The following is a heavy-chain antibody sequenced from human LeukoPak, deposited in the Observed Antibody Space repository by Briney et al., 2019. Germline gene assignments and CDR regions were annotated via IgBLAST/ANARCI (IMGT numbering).Heavy chain of an antibody. Sequence: GGSLRLSCAASGFTFGDYWTHWVRQAPGKGLVWVSRIISDGSSASYADSVKGRFTISRDNAKNTLHLQMNSLRVEDTAVYYCVRDSNYHPDCWGQGTLVTVSS. CDR3: VRDSNYHPDC. V-gene: IGHV3-74*01. CDR2: IISDGSSA. D-gene: IGHD4-11*01. J-gene: IGHJ4*02. CDR1: GFTFGDYW.